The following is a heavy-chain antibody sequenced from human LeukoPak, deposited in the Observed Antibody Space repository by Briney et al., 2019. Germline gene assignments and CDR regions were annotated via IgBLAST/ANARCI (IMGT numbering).Heavy chain of an antibody. CDR3: ARLFSSSWYRGAFDL. J-gene: IGHJ3*01. V-gene: IGHV4-59*08. D-gene: IGHD6-13*01. CDR1: GGSISPYY. Sequence: SETLSLTCTVSGGSISPYYWSWIRQPPGKGLEWIGYISHTGATTYYNPSLKSRVTISVDTSKNQFSLKLSSVTAADTAVYYCARLFSSSWYRGAFDLWGQGTMVTVSS. CDR2: ISHTGATT.